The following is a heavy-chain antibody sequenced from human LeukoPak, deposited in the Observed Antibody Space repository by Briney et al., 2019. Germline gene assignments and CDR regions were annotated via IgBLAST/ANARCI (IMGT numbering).Heavy chain of an antibody. D-gene: IGHD5-18*01. CDR3: ARDLDGYSYGPPLGMDV. CDR1: GFTFSSYG. CDR2: IWYDGSNK. J-gene: IGHJ6*04. V-gene: IGHV3-33*01. Sequence: PGGSLRLSSAASGFTFSSYGMHWVRQAPGKGLEWVAVIWYDGSNKYYADSVKGRFTISRDNSKNTLYLQMNSLRAEDTAVYYCARDLDGYSYGPPLGMDVWSKGTTVTVSS.